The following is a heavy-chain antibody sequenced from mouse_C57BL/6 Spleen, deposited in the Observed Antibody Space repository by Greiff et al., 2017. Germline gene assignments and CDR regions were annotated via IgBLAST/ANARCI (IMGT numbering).Heavy chain of an antibody. CDR2: IDPSYSYT. J-gene: IGHJ2*01. V-gene: IGHV1-69*01. Sequence: VQLQQPGAELVMPGASVKLSCKASGYTFTSYWMHWVKQRPGQGLEWIGEIDPSYSYTNYNQKFKGKSTLTVDKSSSTVYMQLSSLTSEDSAVYYCARRGWDYWGQGTTLTVSS. CDR3: ARRGWDY. D-gene: IGHD3-3*01. CDR1: GYTFTSYW.